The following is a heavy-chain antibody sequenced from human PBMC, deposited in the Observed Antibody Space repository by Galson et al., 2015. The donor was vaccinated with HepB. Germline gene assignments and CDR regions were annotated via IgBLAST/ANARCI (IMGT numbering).Heavy chain of an antibody. CDR3: ARDRVEQWLENHFGY. D-gene: IGHD6-19*01. CDR2: ISYDGSIK. J-gene: IGHJ4*02. V-gene: IGHV3-30*04. CDR1: GFTFSSYA. Sequence: SLRLSCAASGFTFSSYAMHWVRQAPGKGLEWVAVISYDGSIKWYADSVKGRITIARDNSRSTLYLQINSLRPDDTAVYYCARDRVEQWLENHFGYWGQGTLVTVSS.